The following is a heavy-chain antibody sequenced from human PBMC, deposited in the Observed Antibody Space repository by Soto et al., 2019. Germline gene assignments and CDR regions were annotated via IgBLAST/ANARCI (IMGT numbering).Heavy chain of an antibody. CDR2: IWYDGGNK. J-gene: IGHJ6*03. D-gene: IGHD3-3*01. CDR1: GFTFSSYG. Sequence: QVQLVESGGGVVQPGRSLRLSCAASGFTFSSYGMHWVRQAPGKGLEWVAVIWYDGGNKYYADSVKGRFTISRDNSKNTLYLQMNSLRAEDTAVYYCARDYTEYYDFCSGYYRGYYMDVWGKGTMVTVSS. CDR3: ARDYTEYYDFCSGYYRGYYMDV. V-gene: IGHV3-33*01.